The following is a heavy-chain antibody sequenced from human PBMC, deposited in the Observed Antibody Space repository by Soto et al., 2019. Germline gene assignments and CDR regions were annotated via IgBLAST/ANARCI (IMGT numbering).Heavy chain of an antibody. Sequence: ASVKVSCKASGYTFTSYAMHWVRQAPGQRLEWMGRINAGNGNTKYSQKFQGRVTITRDTSASTAYMELSSLRSEDTAVYYCAREFIGGSSVLGAFDIWGQGTMVTVSS. CDR2: INAGNGNT. CDR1: GYTFTSYA. V-gene: IGHV1-3*01. D-gene: IGHD2-2*01. J-gene: IGHJ3*02. CDR3: AREFIGGSSVLGAFDI.